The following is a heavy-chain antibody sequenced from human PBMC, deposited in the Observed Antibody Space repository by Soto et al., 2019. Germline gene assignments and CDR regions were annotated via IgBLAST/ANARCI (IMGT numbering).Heavy chain of an antibody. J-gene: IGHJ5*02. Sequence: SETLSLTCTVSGGSISSGGYYWSWIRQYPGKGLEWIGYIYYSGSTYYNPSLKSRVTISVDTSKNQFSLKLSSVTAADTAVYYCARARYDFWSGYYNPIPEPVRSDLNWFDPWGQGTLVTVS. CDR1: GGSISSGGYY. CDR2: IYYSGST. V-gene: IGHV4-31*03. CDR3: ARARYDFWSGYYNPIPEPVRSDLNWFDP. D-gene: IGHD3-3*01.